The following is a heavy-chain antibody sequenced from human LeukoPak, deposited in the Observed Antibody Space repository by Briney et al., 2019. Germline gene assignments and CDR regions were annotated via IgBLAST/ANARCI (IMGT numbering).Heavy chain of an antibody. CDR3: ARGYSSGWSSY. D-gene: IGHD6-19*01. CDR2: MYYSGST. CDR1: GGSIRSYY. V-gene: IGHV4-59*01. J-gene: IGHJ4*02. Sequence: NPSETLSLTCTVSGGSIRSYYWSWIRQPPGKGLEWIAYMYYSGSTNYNPSLKSRVTISVDTSKNQFSLKLSSVTAADTAVYYCARGYSSGWSSYWGQGTLVAVSS.